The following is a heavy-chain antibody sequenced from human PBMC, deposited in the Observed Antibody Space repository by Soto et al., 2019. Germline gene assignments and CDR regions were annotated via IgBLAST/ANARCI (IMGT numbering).Heavy chain of an antibody. Sequence: GGSLRLSCAASGFTFSSYAMSWVRQAPGKGLEWVSAISGSGGSTYYADSVKGRFTISRDNSKSTLYLQMNSLRAEDTAVYYCAKDTSRQWLYYFDYWGQGTLVTVS. D-gene: IGHD6-19*01. J-gene: IGHJ4*02. CDR2: ISGSGGST. CDR3: AKDTSRQWLYYFDY. CDR1: GFTFSSYA. V-gene: IGHV3-23*01.